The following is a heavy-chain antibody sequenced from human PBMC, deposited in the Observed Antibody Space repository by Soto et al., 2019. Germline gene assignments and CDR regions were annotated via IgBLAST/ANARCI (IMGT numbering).Heavy chain of an antibody. J-gene: IGHJ5*02. D-gene: IGHD1-7*01. CDR3: ARDPIWTYSWNYARLNYLDP. Sequence: SVKVSCKASGGTFSSYAISWVRQAPGQGLEWMGGIIPIFGTANYAQKFQGRVTITADESTSTAYMELSSLRSEDTAVYYCARDPIWTYSWNYARLNYLDPWGRGTLVTVSS. V-gene: IGHV1-69*13. CDR2: IIPIFGTA. CDR1: GGTFSSYA.